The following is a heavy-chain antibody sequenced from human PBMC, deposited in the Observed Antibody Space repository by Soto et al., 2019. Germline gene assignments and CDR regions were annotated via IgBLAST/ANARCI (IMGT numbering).Heavy chain of an antibody. Sequence: QAQLQQWGAGLLKPSETLSLTCAVYGGSFSGYYWSWIRQPPGKGLEWIGEINHGGDTSYNPSLKGRVTISEDTSKKQLSLRLSSVTAADTAVYYCARGTRYTYGYPLDYWGQGTLVTVSS. CDR3: ARGTRYTYGYPLDY. V-gene: IGHV4-34*01. CDR2: INHGGDT. CDR1: GGSFSGYY. J-gene: IGHJ4*02. D-gene: IGHD5-18*01.